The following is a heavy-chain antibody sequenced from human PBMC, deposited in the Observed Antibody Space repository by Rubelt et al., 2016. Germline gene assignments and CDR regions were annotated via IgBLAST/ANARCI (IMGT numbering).Heavy chain of an antibody. CDR2: IYSGGST. CDR3: ARAVYSYEDYFDY. V-gene: IGHV3-66*01. J-gene: IGHJ4*02. D-gene: IGHD5-18*01. CDR1: GFTVSSNY. Sequence: EVQLVESGGGLVQPGGSLRLSCAASGFTVSSNYMSWVRQAPGKGLEWVSVIYSGGSTYYADSVKGRFTISRDNSKNTLYLQMNSLRAEDTAVYYCARAVYSYEDYFDYWGQGTLVTVSS.